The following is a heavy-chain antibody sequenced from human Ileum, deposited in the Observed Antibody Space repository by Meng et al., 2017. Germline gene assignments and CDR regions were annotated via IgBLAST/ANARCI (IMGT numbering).Heavy chain of an antibody. CDR2: IGKDGSDK. Sequence: GGSLRLSCAASGFTFGSYWMTWVRQAPGKGLEWVANIGKDGSDKYYVDSVKVRFTISRDNAKNSLYLQMNSLRAEDTAVYYCARDTDWHNFDYWGQGTLVTVSS. CDR3: ARDTDWHNFDY. J-gene: IGHJ4*02. V-gene: IGHV3-7*01. D-gene: IGHD3/OR15-3a*01. CDR1: GFTFGSYW.